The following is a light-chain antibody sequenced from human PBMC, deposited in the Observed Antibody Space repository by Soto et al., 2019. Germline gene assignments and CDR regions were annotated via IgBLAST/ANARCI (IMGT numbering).Light chain of an antibody. CDR3: SSYTLSTTLGV. CDR1: NSDVGGYDY. CDR2: EVS. Sequence: QSALTQPASVSGSPGQSITISCTGTNSDVGGYDYVSWYQQHPGKAPKLMIYEVSHRPSGVSHRFPGSRSGNTASLTISGLQAEDEADYYCSSYTLSTTLGVFGGGTKLTVL. J-gene: IGLJ3*02. V-gene: IGLV2-14*01.